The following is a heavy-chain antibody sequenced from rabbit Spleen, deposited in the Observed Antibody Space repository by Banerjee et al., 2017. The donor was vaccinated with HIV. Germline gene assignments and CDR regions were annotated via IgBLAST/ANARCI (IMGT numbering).Heavy chain of an antibody. V-gene: IGHV1S45*01. J-gene: IGHJ4*01. Sequence: QEQLVESGGGLVQPEGSLTLTCTASGFSFSSSYYMCWVRQAPGKGLEWIGCIYTGSGSTYYANWAKGRSTISKASSTTVSLKMTSLTAADTATYFCARAAGSYDYIDVYFNLWGQGTLVTVS. D-gene: IGHD8-1*01. CDR2: IYTGSGST. CDR3: ARAAGSYDYIDVYFNL. CDR1: GFSFSSSYY.